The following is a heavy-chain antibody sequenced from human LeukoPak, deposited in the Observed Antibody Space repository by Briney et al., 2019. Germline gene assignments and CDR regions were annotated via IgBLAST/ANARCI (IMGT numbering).Heavy chain of an antibody. V-gene: IGHV3-48*01. Sequence: GGSLRLSCAASAFTFSGYSMNWVRQAPGKGREGGSYISSSSSTIYYADSAEGRFTISRDNAKNSLYLQMNSLRAEDTAVYYCASMDIVVVPAAIKGGYYYYYMDVWGKGTTVTVSS. D-gene: IGHD2-2*02. CDR2: ISSSSSTI. CDR1: AFTFSGYS. J-gene: IGHJ6*03. CDR3: ASMDIVVVPAAIKGGYYYYYMDV.